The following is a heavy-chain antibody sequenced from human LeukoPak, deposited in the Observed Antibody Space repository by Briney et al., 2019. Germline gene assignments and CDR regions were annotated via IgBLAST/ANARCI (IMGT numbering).Heavy chain of an antibody. J-gene: IGHJ4*02. V-gene: IGHV3-9*01. CDR3: AKGGMITFGGVYYYFDY. CDR1: GFTFDDYA. CDR2: ISWNSGSI. Sequence: PGGSLRLSCAASGFTFDDYAMHWVRQAPGKGLEWVSGISWNSGSIGYADSVKGRFTISRDNAKNSLYLQMSSLRAEDTALYYCAKGGMITFGGVYYYFDYWGQGTLVTVSS. D-gene: IGHD3-16*01.